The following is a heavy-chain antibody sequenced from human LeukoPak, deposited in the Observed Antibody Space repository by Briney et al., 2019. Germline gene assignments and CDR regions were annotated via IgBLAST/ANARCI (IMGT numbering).Heavy chain of an antibody. V-gene: IGHV1-46*01. J-gene: IGHJ3*02. CDR1: GYTFTSYY. D-gene: IGHD3-22*01. Sequence: ASVKVSCKASGYTFTSYYMHWVRQAPGQGLEWMGIINPSGGSTSYAQKFQGRVTMTRDTSTSTVYMELSSLRSEDTAVYYCARSWAITMIVVPFDAFDIWGQGTMVTVSS. CDR2: INPSGGST. CDR3: ARSWAITMIVVPFDAFDI.